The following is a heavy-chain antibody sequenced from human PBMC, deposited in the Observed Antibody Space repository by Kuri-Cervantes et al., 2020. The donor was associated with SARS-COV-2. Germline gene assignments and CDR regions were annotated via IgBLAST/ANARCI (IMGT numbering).Heavy chain of an antibody. CDR3: ARDRGLYGGSYPRDY. CDR2: ISSSSSYI. D-gene: IGHD1-26*01. CDR1: GFTFSNAW. J-gene: IGHJ4*02. V-gene: IGHV3-21*01. Sequence: GESLKISCAASGFTFSNAWMSWVRQAPGKGLGWVSPISSSSSYIYYADSVKGRFTISRDNAKNSLYLQMNSLRAEDTAVYYCARDRGLYGGSYPRDYWGQGTLVTVSS.